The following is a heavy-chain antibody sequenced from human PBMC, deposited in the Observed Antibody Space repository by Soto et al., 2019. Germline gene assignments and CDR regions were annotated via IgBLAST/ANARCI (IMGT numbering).Heavy chain of an antibody. D-gene: IGHD3-10*01. CDR3: VRGPYYGLYYFDS. V-gene: IGHV3-33*01. CDR1: GFTIGSYG. J-gene: IGHJ4*02. CDR2: LWYDGDDK. Sequence: VLLVESGGGMVQPGTSLRLSCAASGFTIGSYGMHWVRQAPGKGLEWVAGLWYDGDDKYYGDSVKGRLTISRDNSRNTLYLQMNSLRAEDTAVYYCVRGPYYGLYYFDSWGQGTLVTVSS.